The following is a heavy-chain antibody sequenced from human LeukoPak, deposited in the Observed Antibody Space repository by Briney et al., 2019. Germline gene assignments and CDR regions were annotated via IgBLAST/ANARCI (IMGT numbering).Heavy chain of an antibody. CDR3: ARVPAATNYYYYYMDV. D-gene: IGHD2-2*01. Sequence: GGSLRLSCAASGFTFSSYGMSWVRQAPGKGLEWVANIKQDGSEKYYVDSVKGRFTISRDNAKNSLYLQMNSLRAEDTAVYYCARVPAATNYYYYYMDVWGKGTTVTVSS. J-gene: IGHJ6*03. CDR1: GFTFSSYG. V-gene: IGHV3-7*01. CDR2: IKQDGSEK.